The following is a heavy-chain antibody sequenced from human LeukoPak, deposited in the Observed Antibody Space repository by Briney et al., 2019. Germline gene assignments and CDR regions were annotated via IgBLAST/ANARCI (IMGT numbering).Heavy chain of an antibody. CDR2: IGSDGRTK. Sequence: GGSLRLSYTASGFTFSSHGMHWVRQAPGKGLEWVAVIGSDGRTKYYADSVKGRFTISRDNSKNTLYLEMNSLRDEDTAVYYCAKEGAWGNWYFDLWGRGTLVTVSS. CDR3: AKEGAWGNWYFDL. D-gene: IGHD3-16*01. J-gene: IGHJ2*01. CDR1: GFTFSSHG. V-gene: IGHV3-30*18.